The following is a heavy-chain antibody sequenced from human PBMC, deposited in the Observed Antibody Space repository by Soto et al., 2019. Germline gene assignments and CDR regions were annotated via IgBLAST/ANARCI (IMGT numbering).Heavy chain of an antibody. CDR2: INTYNGNT. V-gene: IGHV1-18*03. CDR3: ARDTYGLFDS. CDR1: GYTFTSYG. D-gene: IGHD3-10*01. J-gene: IGHJ4*02. Sequence: QVQLVQSGAEVKTPGASVKVSCKASGYTFTSYGINWVRQAPGQGLEWMGWINTYNGNTNYAQRLQGRGTMTTDTSTSTAYMELRSLRSDDMAVYYCARDTYGLFDSWGQGTLVTVSS.